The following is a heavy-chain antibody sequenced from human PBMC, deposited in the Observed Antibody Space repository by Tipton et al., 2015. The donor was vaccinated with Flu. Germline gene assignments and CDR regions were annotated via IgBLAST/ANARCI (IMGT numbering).Heavy chain of an antibody. CDR2: ISSSSSYI. V-gene: IGHV3-21*01. Sequence: SLRLSCAASGFTFSSYSMNWVRQAPGKGLEWVSSISSSSSYIYYADSVKGRFTIYRDNAKNSLYLQMNSLRAEDTAVYYCARGRRYGDYIFDYWGQGTLVTVSS. CDR1: GFTFSSYS. J-gene: IGHJ4*02. D-gene: IGHD4-17*01. CDR3: ARGRRYGDYIFDY.